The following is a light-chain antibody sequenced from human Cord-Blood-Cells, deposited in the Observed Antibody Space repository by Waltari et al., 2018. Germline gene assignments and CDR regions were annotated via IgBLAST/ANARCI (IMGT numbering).Light chain of an antibody. J-gene: IGLJ3*02. V-gene: IGLV2-11*01. CDR1: SSDVGGYNY. CDR2: DVS. CDR3: CSYAGSYTWV. Sequence: QSSLTQPRSVSGSPGQSVTISCTGTSSDVGGYNYVSWSQQHPGKAPKLMLYDVSKRACGVPDRLSGSKSGETDCVTISGLQAEDEAEYYCCSYAGSYTWVFGGGTKLTVL.